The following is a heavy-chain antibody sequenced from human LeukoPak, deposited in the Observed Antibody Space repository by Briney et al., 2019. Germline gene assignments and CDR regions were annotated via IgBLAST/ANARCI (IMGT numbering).Heavy chain of an antibody. CDR2: IYYSGNT. CDR1: GGAISSYY. J-gene: IGHJ4*02. V-gene: IGHV4-59*08. D-gene: IGHD3-3*01. CDR3: ARYDFWSGYFGY. Sequence: SETLSLTCTVSGGAISSYYWSWIRQPPGKGLEWIGYIYYSGNTNYNPSLKSRVTISVDRSKNQFSLKLSSVTAADTAVYYCARYDFWSGYFGYWGQGTLVTVSS.